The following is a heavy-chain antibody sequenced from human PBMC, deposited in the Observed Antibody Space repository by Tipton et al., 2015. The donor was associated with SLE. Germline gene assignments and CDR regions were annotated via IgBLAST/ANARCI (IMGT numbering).Heavy chain of an antibody. CDR1: GGSFSGYY. J-gene: IGHJ4*02. D-gene: IGHD3-3*01. V-gene: IGHV4-59*01. CDR3: ARAKPDHDFWSGYSPFDY. Sequence: LRLSCAVYGGSFSGYYWSWIRQPPGKGLEWIGHIYYSGSTNYNPSLKSRVTISVDTSKNQFSLKLSSVTAADTAVYYCARAKPDHDFWSGYSPFDYWGQGTLVTVSS. CDR2: IYYSGST.